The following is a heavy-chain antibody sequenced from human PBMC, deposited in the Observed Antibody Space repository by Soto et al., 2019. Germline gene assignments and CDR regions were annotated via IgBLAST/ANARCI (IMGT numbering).Heavy chain of an antibody. CDR1: GGYISSYY. CDR2: IYYSGST. CDR3: AGGAAARNYYYYMDV. Sequence: SETLSLTCTVSGGYISSYYWSWIRQPTGKGLEWIGYIYYSGSTNYNPSLKSRVTISVDTSKNQFSLKLSSVTAADTAVYYCAGGAAARNYYYYMDVWGKGTTVTVSS. D-gene: IGHD6-13*01. J-gene: IGHJ6*03. V-gene: IGHV4-59*01.